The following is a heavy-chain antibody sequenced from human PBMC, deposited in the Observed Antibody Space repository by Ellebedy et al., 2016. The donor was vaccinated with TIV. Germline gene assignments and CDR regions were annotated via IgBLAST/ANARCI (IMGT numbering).Heavy chain of an antibody. V-gene: IGHV4-59*01. J-gene: IGHJ2*01. CDR1: GGSISSYY. Sequence: MPSETLSLTCTVSGGSISSYYWSWIRQPPGKGLEWIGYIYYSGSTNYNPSLKSRVTISVDTSKNQFSLKLSSVTAADTAVYYCASESPSYWYFDLWGRGTLVTVSS. CDR2: IYYSGST. CDR3: ASESPSYWYFDL.